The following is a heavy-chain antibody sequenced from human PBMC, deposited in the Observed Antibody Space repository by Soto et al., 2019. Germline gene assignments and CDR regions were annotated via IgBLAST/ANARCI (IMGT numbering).Heavy chain of an antibody. CDR1: GFTFSSYS. V-gene: IGHV3-21*01. D-gene: IGHD6-6*01. Sequence: EVQLVESGGGLVKPGGSLRLSCAASGFTFSSYSMNWVRQAPGKGLEWVSSISSSSSYIYYADSVKGRFTISRDNAKNSLYLQMISRSAEDTAVYYCARGYFSIAPRYYGMDVWGQGTTVTVSS. CDR3: ARGYFSIAPRYYGMDV. CDR2: ISSSSSYI. J-gene: IGHJ6*02.